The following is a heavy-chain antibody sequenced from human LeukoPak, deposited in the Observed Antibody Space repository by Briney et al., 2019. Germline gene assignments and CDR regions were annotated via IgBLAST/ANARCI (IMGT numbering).Heavy chain of an antibody. CDR3: AKDDAWLQYGD. Sequence: GGSLRLSCVGTGFTFSTYAMTWVRQASGKGLEWVSGISPNGVITYYADSVKGRFTISRDNSKGTVSLQMNSLRPEDTAVYYCAKDDAWLQYGDWGRGTLVTVSS. J-gene: IGHJ4*02. CDR1: GFTFSTYA. D-gene: IGHD5-24*01. V-gene: IGHV3-23*01. CDR2: ISPNGVIT.